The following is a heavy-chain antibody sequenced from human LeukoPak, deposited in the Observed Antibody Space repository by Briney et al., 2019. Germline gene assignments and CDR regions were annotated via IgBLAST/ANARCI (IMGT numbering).Heavy chain of an antibody. J-gene: IGHJ4*02. CDR3: AKGAWPEY. CDR1: GFTFSRSD. Sequence: PGGSLRLSCAASGFTFSRSDMRWVSRVRGRGLEWVLIISRKDDSTYYTDPVKSRFTISSDNSKSTSYLQMSSLKDEDPAVYYCAKGAWPEYWGQGTLVTVSS. D-gene: IGHD3-16*01. V-gene: IGHV3-23*01. CDR2: ISRKDDST.